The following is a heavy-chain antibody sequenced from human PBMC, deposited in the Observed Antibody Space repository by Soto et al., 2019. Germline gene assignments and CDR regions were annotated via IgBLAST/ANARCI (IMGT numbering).Heavy chain of an antibody. D-gene: IGHD2-2*01. CDR3: ARERATSINYFDY. Sequence: PXGSLRLSCAASGFTFSDYYMSWIRQAPGKGLEWVSYISSSSSYTNYADSVKGRFTISRDNAKNSLYLQMNSLRAEDTAVYYCARERATSINYFDYWGQGPLVTVSS. V-gene: IGHV3-11*06. CDR1: GFTFSDYY. J-gene: IGHJ4*02. CDR2: ISSSSSYT.